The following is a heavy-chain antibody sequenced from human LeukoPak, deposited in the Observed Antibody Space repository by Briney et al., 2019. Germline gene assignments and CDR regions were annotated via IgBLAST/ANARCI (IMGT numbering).Heavy chain of an antibody. V-gene: IGHV4-59*01. D-gene: IGHD6-13*01. CDR1: GGSISSYY. J-gene: IGHJ4*02. CDR3: ARAPGYSSSWYD. CDR2: IYYSGST. Sequence: SETLSLTCTVSGGSISSYYWSWIRQPPGKGLEWIGYIYYSGSTNYNPSLKSRVTISVDTSKNQLSLKLSSVTAADTAVYYCARAPGYSSSWYDWGQGTLVTVSS.